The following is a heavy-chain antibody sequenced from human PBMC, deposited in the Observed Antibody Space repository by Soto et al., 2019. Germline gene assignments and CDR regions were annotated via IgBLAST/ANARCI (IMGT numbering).Heavy chain of an antibody. J-gene: IGHJ4*02. CDR3: ARATTFYSSDFDY. CDR1: GGSFSGYY. Sequence: PSATLSLTCAVYGGSFSGYYWSWIRQPPGKGLEWIGEINHSGSTNYNPSLKSRVTISVDTSKNQFSLKLSSVTAADTAVYYCARATTFYSSDFDYWGQGTLVTVSS. V-gene: IGHV4-34*01. CDR2: INHSGST. D-gene: IGHD6-19*01.